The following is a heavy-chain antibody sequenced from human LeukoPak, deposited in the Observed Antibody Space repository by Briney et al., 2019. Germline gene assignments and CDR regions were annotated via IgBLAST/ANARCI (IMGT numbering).Heavy chain of an antibody. Sequence: PGGSLRLSCAASGFTFSDYYMSWIRQAPGKGLEWVSYISSSSSYTNYADSVKGRFTISRDNAKNSLYLQMNSLRAEDTAVYYCARESYCSGGSCYNDYWGQGTLVTVSS. J-gene: IGHJ4*02. D-gene: IGHD2-15*01. CDR3: ARESYCSGGSCYNDY. CDR2: ISSSSSYT. CDR1: GFTFSDYY. V-gene: IGHV3-11*06.